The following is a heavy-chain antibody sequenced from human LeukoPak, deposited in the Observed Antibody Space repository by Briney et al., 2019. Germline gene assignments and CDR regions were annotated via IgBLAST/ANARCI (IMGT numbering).Heavy chain of an antibody. J-gene: IGHJ4*02. CDR2: ISGSGGGT. CDR1: GFTFSSYA. D-gene: IGHD6-6*01. CDR3: AKSLSIAARQLDY. Sequence: SGGSLRLSCTASGFTFSSYAMSWVRQAPGKGLEWVSPISGSGGGTYYADSMKGRFTISRDNSKNTLYLQMNSLRAEDTAVYYCAKSLSIAARQLDYWGQGTLVTVSS. V-gene: IGHV3-23*01.